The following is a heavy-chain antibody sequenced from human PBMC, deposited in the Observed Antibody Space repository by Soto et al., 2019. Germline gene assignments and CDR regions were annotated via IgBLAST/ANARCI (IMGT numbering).Heavy chain of an antibody. CDR3: ARDWGYGSGRTYMDV. J-gene: IGHJ6*03. CDR1: GFTFSSYG. V-gene: IGHV3-33*01. Sequence: GGSLRLSCAASGFTFSSYGMHWVRQAPGKGLEWVAVIWYDGSNKYYADSVKGRFTISRDNSKNTLYLQMNSLRAEDTAVYYCARDWGYGSGRTYMDVWGKGTTVTVSS. CDR2: IWYDGSNK. D-gene: IGHD3-10*01.